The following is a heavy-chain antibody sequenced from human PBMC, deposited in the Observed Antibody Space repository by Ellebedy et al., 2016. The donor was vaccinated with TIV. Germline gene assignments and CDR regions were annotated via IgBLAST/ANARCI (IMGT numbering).Heavy chain of an antibody. J-gene: IGHJ4*02. Sequence: GGSLRLSXTASGFTVINNYIRWFRQAPGKGLEWVSTISGSGGGTYYTDSLKGRFTISRDNSKNTLYLQMNSLGAEDTAVYYCAKRGSTNPGYFDHWGQGTLVTVSS. D-gene: IGHD2-2*01. CDR3: AKRGSTNPGYFDH. CDR1: GFTVINNY. V-gene: IGHV3-23*01. CDR2: ISGSGGGT.